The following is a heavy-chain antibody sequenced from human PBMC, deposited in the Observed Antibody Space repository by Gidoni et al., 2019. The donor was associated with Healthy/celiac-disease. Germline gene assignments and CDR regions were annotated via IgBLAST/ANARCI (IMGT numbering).Heavy chain of an antibody. CDR3: ARAAPAIAFDI. Sequence: QLQLQESGPGLVKPSETLSLTCTVSGGSISSSSYYWGWIRQPPGKGLEWIGSIYYSGSTYYNPSLKSRVTISVDTSKNQFSLKLSSVTAADTAVYYCARAAPAIAFDIWGQGTMVTVSS. D-gene: IGHD6-25*01. CDR2: IYYSGST. J-gene: IGHJ3*02. CDR1: GGSISSSSYY. V-gene: IGHV4-39*07.